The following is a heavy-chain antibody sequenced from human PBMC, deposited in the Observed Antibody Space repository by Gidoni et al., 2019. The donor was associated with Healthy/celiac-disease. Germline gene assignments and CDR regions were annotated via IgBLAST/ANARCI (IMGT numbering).Heavy chain of an antibody. CDR3: AKDDSRIPYCGGDCYPPSWFDY. CDR1: GFTFSSYA. CDR2: ISGSGGST. V-gene: IGHV3-23*01. D-gene: IGHD2-21*02. J-gene: IGHJ4*02. Sequence: EVQLLESGGGLVQPGGSLRLSCAASGFTFSSYAMSWVRQAPGKGLEWVSAISGSGGSTYYADSVKGRFTISRDNSKNTLYLQMNSLRAEDTAVYYCAKDDSRIPYCGGDCYPPSWFDYWGQGTLVTVSS.